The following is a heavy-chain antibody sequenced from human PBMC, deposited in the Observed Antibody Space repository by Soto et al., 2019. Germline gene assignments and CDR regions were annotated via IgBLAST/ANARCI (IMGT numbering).Heavy chain of an antibody. D-gene: IGHD3-10*01. V-gene: IGHV3-48*01. CDR1: GFTFSSYS. Sequence: EVQLVESGGGLVQPGGSLRLSCAASGFTFSSYSMNWVRQAPGKGLEWVSYIISSSSTIYYADSVKGRFTISRDNAKNSLYLQMNSLRAEDTAVYYCARDLPYYYGSGSYAHDYWGQGTLVTVSS. CDR2: IISSSSTI. CDR3: ARDLPYYYGSGSYAHDY. J-gene: IGHJ4*02.